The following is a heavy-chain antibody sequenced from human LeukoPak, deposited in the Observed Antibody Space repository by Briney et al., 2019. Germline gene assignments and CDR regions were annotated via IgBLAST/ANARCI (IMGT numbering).Heavy chain of an antibody. Sequence: KPGGSLRLSRAASGFTFSSYGMHWVRQAPGKGLEWVAFIRYDGSNKYYADSVKGRFTISRDNSKNTLYLQMNSLRAEDTAVYYCARVPEKSYGDYFDYWGQGTLVTVSS. CDR1: GFTFSSYG. J-gene: IGHJ4*02. D-gene: IGHD4-17*01. CDR3: ARVPEKSYGDYFDY. CDR2: IRYDGSNK. V-gene: IGHV3-30*02.